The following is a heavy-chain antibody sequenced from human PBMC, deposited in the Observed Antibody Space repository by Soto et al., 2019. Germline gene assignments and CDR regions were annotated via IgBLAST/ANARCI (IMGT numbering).Heavy chain of an antibody. CDR2: IYHSGST. J-gene: IGHJ5*02. Sequence: SETLSLTCAVSGGSISSGGYSWSWIRQPPGKGLEWIGYIYHSGSTYYNPSLKSRVTISVDRSKNQFSLKLSSVTAADTAVYYCARAGDGDYRFMYLFDPWGQGTLVTVSS. D-gene: IGHD4-17*01. V-gene: IGHV4-30-2*01. CDR1: GGSISSGGYS. CDR3: ARAGDGDYRFMYLFDP.